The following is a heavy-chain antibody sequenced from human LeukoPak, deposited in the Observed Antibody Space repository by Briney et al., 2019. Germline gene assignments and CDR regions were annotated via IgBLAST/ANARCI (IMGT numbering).Heavy chain of an antibody. CDR2: ISGGVGTT. CDR1: GFSFGKYW. Sequence: GGSLRLSCVASGFSFGKYWMSWVRQAPGKGLEWVSAISGGVGTTYYADSVKGRFTISRDNSKNTLYLQMNSLRAEDTAVYYCTTAGVVVPAANDYWGQGTTVTVSS. J-gene: IGHJ4*03. CDR3: TTAGVVVPAANDY. D-gene: IGHD2-2*01. V-gene: IGHV3-23*01.